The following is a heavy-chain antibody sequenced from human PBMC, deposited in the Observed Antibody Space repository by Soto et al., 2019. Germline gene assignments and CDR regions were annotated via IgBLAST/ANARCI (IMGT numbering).Heavy chain of an antibody. J-gene: IGHJ6*04. CDR2: INPNSGGT. D-gene: IGHD6-13*01. CDR1: GYTFTGYY. V-gene: IGHV1-2*04. CDR3: ARGIAAAAARGMDV. Sequence: QVQLVQSGAEVKKPGASVKVSCKASGYTFTGYYMHWVRQAPGQGLEWMGWINPNSGGTNYAQKLQGCVTXXRXTXXSTPYRELSRLRSDDTAVYDCARGIAAAAARGMDVWGKGTTVTVSS.